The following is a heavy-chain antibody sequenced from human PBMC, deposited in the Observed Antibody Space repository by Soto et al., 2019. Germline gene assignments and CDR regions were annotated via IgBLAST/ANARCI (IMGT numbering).Heavy chain of an antibody. CDR1: GYSIASQW. CDR3: ARYRRSYWHYLDF. D-gene: IGHD2-2*01. CDR2: IYPGDSDT. Sequence: GESLKISCKGSGYSIASQWVDWVRQMPEQGLEWIGTIYPGDSDTKYSSAFRGHVTISADTSVSTAYLQWRSLEATDSAIYYCARYRRSYWHYLDFWGQGTLVTVSS. J-gene: IGHJ4*02. V-gene: IGHV5-51*01.